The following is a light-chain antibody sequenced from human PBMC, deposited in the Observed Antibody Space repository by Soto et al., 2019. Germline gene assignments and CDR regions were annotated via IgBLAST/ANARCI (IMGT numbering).Light chain of an antibody. CDR1: SSNIGGNY. CDR2: RNN. J-gene: IGLJ1*01. Sequence: QSVLTQPPSASGTPGQRVTISCSGSSSNIGGNYVYWYQQLPGAAPKLLIYRNNQRPSGVPDRFSGSKSGTSASLSISGLRSEDEADYYCAAWEDILSASYVFGTGTTLTVL. CDR3: AAWEDILSASYV. V-gene: IGLV1-47*01.